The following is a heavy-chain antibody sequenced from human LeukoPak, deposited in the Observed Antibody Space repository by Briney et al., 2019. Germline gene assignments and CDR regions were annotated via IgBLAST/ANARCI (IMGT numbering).Heavy chain of an antibody. V-gene: IGHV1-8*03. CDR2: MNPNSGNT. J-gene: IGHJ5*02. CDR3: ARCERGSVPGIAVAGTIWFDP. CDR1: GYTFTSYD. Sequence: ASVKVSCKASGYTFTSYDINWVRQATGQGLEWMGWMNPNSGNTGYAQKFQGRVTITRSTSISTAYMELSSLRSEDTAVYYCARCERGSVPGIAVAGTIWFDPWGQGTLVTVSS. D-gene: IGHD6-19*01.